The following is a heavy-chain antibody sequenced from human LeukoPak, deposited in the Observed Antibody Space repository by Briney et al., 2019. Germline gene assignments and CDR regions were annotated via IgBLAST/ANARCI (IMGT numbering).Heavy chain of an antibody. CDR2: IKQDGSEK. CDR1: GFTFSSYW. Sequence: GGSLRLSCAASGFTFSSYWMSRVRQAPGKGLEWVANIKQDGSEKYYVDSVKGRFTISRDNSKNTLYLQMNNLRAEDTAVYYCARVIAVAGYYYYYYMDVWGKGTTVTISS. D-gene: IGHD6-19*01. J-gene: IGHJ6*03. V-gene: IGHV3-7*03. CDR3: ARVIAVAGYYYYYYMDV.